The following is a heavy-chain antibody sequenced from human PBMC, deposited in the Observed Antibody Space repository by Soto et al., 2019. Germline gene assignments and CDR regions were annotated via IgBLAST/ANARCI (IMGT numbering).Heavy chain of an antibody. J-gene: IGHJ6*02. CDR2: INPNSGGT. CDR1: GYTFTGYY. D-gene: IGHD5-18*01. CDR3: ARDLDMDTARSYYYYGMDV. V-gene: IGHV1-2*04. Sequence: ASVKVSCKASGYTFTGYYMHWVRQAPGQGLEWMGWINPNSGGTNYAQKFQGWVTMTRDTSISTAYMELSRLRSDDTAVYYCARDLDMDTARSYYYYGMDVWGQGTTVTVSS.